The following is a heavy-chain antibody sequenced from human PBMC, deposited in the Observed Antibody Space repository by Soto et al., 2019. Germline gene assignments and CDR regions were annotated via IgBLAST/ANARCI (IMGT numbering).Heavy chain of an antibody. CDR2: MNPNSGNT. Sequence: QVQLVQSGAEVKKPGASVKVSCKASGYTFTSYGINWVRQAPGQGLEWMGWMNPNSGNTDYAQKFQGRVTMASNTCDTTAYMELMSLRSEDPAVSSLESTLYGDYVDYWGQGTLVTVSA. CDR3: ESTLYGDYVDY. CDR1: GYTFTSYG. V-gene: IGHV1-8*02. J-gene: IGHJ4*02. D-gene: IGHD4-17*01.